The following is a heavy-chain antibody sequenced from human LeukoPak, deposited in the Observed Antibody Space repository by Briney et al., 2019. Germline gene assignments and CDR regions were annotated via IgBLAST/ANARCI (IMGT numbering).Heavy chain of an antibody. Sequence: GGSLRLSCASSGFTFSFYSMDWVRQAPGKGLEWVSSISSSSSYIYYTDSVKGRFTISRDNAKNSLYLQMNSLRAEDTAVYYCARDHQEYCSGGSCTYFDYWGRGTLVTVSS. CDR2: ISSSSSYI. D-gene: IGHD2-15*01. CDR1: GFTFSFYS. J-gene: IGHJ4*01. CDR3: ARDHQEYCSGGSCTYFDY. V-gene: IGHV3-21*01.